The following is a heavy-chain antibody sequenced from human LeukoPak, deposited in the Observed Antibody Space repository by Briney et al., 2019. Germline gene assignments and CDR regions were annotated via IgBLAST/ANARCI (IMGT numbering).Heavy chain of an antibody. CDR2: FDPEDGVT. D-gene: IGHD1/OR15-1a*01. J-gene: IGHJ4*02. CDR1: GYTLTELS. V-gene: IGHV1-24*01. Sequence: ASVKVSCKVSGYTLTELSMHWVRQAPGKGLEWMGGFDPEDGVTIYAQKFQGRATMTEDTSTDTAYMELSSLRSEDTAVYYCATSEDQTIDYWGQGTLVTVSS. CDR3: ATSEDQTIDY.